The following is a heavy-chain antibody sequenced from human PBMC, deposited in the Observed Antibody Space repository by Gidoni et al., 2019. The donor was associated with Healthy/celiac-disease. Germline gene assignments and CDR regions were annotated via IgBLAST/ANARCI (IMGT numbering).Heavy chain of an antibody. CDR1: GYTGTSYG. Sequence: QVQLVQSGAEGKKPGASVKVSCKAAGYTGTSYGISWVRQAPGQGLEWMGWISAYNGNTTSAQKLQGRVTMTTDTSTSTAYMELRSLRSDDPAVYYCAGVLVVVTAIRHFDYWGQGTLVTVSS. CDR2: ISAYNGNT. J-gene: IGHJ4*02. CDR3: AGVLVVVTAIRHFDY. D-gene: IGHD2-21*02. V-gene: IGHV1-18*01.